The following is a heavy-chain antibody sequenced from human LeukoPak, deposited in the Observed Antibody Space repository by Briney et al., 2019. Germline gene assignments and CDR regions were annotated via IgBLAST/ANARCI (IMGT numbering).Heavy chain of an antibody. CDR1: GFTFSSYS. CDR2: ISSSSSYI. J-gene: IGHJ4*02. V-gene: IGHV3-21*01. Sequence: GRSLRLSCAASGFTFSSYSMNWVRQAPGKGLEWVSSISSSSSYIYYADSVKGRFTISRDNAKNSLYLQMNSLRAEDTAVYYCAIGDRNYYDSSAPRGWGQGTLVTVSS. D-gene: IGHD3-22*01. CDR3: AIGDRNYYDSSAPRG.